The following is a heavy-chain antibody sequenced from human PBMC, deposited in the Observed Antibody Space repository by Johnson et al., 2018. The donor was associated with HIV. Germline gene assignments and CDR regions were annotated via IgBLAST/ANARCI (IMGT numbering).Heavy chain of an antibody. V-gene: IGHV3-66*01. CDR1: GFTVSSNY. CDR3: ARELVRYAFDI. J-gene: IGHJ3*02. CDR2: IYSGGST. Sequence: EVQLVESGGGLVQPGGSLRLSCAASGFTVSSNYMTWVRQAPGKGLEWVSVIYSGGSTYYADSVKGRFTISRDNSKNTLYLQMNSLRAEDTAVYYCARELVRYAFDIWGQGTMVTVSS. D-gene: IGHD3-9*01.